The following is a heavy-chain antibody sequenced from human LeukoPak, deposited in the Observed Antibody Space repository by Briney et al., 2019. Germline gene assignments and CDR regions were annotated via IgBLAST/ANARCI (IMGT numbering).Heavy chain of an antibody. CDR1: GFTVSSNF. CDR2: ISGSGGST. V-gene: IGHV3-23*01. J-gene: IGHJ4*02. D-gene: IGHD2-15*01. CDR3: ARRVVYYFDY. Sequence: GSLRLSCAASGFTVSSNFMYWARQAPGKGLEWVSAISGSGGSTHYADSVKGRFTISRDNSRNTLYLQMNSLRAEDTAVYYCARRVVYYFDYWGQGTLVTVSS.